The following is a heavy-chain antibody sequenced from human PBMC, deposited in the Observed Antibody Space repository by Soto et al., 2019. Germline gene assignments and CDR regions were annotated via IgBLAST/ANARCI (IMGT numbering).Heavy chain of an antibody. Sequence: SVKVSCKASGGTFSSYAISWVRQAPGQGLEWMGGIIPIFGTANYAQKFQGRVTITADESTSTAYMELSSLRSEDTAVYYCARDRYDFWRGYNEYYYYGMDVWGQGTTVTVSS. CDR1: GGTFSSYA. D-gene: IGHD3-3*01. CDR2: IIPIFGTA. CDR3: ARDRYDFWRGYNEYYYYGMDV. V-gene: IGHV1-69*13. J-gene: IGHJ6*02.